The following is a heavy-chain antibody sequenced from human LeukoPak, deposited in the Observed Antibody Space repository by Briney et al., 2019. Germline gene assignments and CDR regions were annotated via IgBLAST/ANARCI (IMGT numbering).Heavy chain of an antibody. CDR1: GDIFSSNSAA. J-gene: IGHJ6*02. CDR2: TYYRSKWYN. D-gene: IGHD3-10*01. V-gene: IGHV6-1*01. Sequence: SQTLSLTCAISGDIFSSNSAAWNWIRQSPSRGLEWLGRTYYRSKWYNDYAVSVKSRTTINPDTSKNQFSLQLNSVTPEDTAVYYCARDRVGFGKFYYYYGMDVWGQGTTVTVSS. CDR3: ARDRVGFGKFYYYYGMDV.